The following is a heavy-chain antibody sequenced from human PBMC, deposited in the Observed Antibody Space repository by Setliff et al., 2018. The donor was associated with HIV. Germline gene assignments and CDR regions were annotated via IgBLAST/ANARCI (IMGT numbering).Heavy chain of an antibody. CDR2: INPSDNRT. Sequence: ASVKVSCKASGYTFNNYYMHWVRQAPGQGLEWMGIINPSDNRTYYAQKFQGRVTMTRDTSTSSVYMELRSLRAEDTGLYFCAKDYTATFWEYNWFDLWGQGILVTV. D-gene: IGHD3-3*01. J-gene: IGHJ5*02. CDR3: AKDYTATFWEYNWFDL. CDR1: GYTFNNYY. V-gene: IGHV1-46*02.